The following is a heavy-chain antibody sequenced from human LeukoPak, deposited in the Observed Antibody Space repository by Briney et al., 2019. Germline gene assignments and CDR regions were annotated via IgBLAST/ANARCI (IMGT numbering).Heavy chain of an antibody. CDR2: ISSNGGST. CDR1: GFTFSSYV. Sequence: GGPLRLSCAASGFTFSSYVMHWVRQAPGKGLEYLSAISSNGGSTEYANSVKGRFTISRDNSKNTLYLQMDSLRAEDTAVYYCAREWFLDSWGQGTLVTVSS. J-gene: IGHJ4*02. D-gene: IGHD3-10*01. V-gene: IGHV3-64*01. CDR3: AREWFLDS.